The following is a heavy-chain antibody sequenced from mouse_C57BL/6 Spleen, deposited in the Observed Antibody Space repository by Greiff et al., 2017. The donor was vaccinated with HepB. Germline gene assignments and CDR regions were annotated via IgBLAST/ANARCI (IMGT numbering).Heavy chain of an antibody. J-gene: IGHJ4*01. V-gene: IGHV1-19*01. Sequence: VQLQQSGPVLVKPGASVKMSCKASGYKFTNYYMNWVKQSHGKSLEWIGVINPYNGGTSYNQKFKGKATLTVDKSSSTAYMELNSLTSEDSAVYYCARHLYAMDYWGQGTSVTVSS. CDR3: ARHLYAMDY. CDR1: GYKFTNYY. CDR2: INPYNGGT.